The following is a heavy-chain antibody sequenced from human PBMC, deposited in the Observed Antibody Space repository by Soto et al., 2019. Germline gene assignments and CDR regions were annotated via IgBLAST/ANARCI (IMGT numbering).Heavy chain of an antibody. CDR1: GYTLTELS. CDR2: FDPEDGET. J-gene: IGHJ6*02. CDR3: ARVRSCSSTSCYTSYYYGMDV. Sequence: QVQLVQSGAEVKKPGASVKVSCKVSGYTLTELSMHWVRQAPGKGLEWMGGFDPEDGETIYAQKFQGRVTMTEDTSTDTAYMELSGLRSDDTAVYYCARVRSCSSTSCYTSYYYGMDVWGQGTTVTVSS. V-gene: IGHV1-24*01. D-gene: IGHD2-2*02.